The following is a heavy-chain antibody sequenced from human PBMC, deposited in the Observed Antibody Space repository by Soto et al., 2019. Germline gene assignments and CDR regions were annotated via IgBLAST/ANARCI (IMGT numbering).Heavy chain of an antibody. V-gene: IGHV1-69*13. D-gene: IGHD5-18*01. CDR1: GDTFSRYT. CDR3: ATVGYIDPPRHFDV. J-gene: IGHJ3*01. CDR2: IVPNFGTP. Sequence: SVKVSCKASGDTFSRYTFNWVRQAPGQGLEWMGGIVPNFGTPNYAPTFQDRVAITADESTNTAYMEINGLTSEDTAIYYCATVGYIDPPRHFDVSGQGTLGTVSS.